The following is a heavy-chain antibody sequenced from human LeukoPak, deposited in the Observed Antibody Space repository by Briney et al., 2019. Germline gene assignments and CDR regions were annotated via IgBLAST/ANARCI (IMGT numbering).Heavy chain of an antibody. J-gene: IGHJ4*02. D-gene: IGHD3-3*01. Sequence: PGGSLRLSCAAPGFTFSSYSMNWVRQAPGKGLEWVSSISSSSSYIYYADSVKGRFTISRDNAKSSLYLQMNSLRAEDTAVYYCAKGEIFGVALGYWGQGTLVTVSS. CDR3: AKGEIFGVALGY. CDR1: GFTFSSYS. V-gene: IGHV3-21*04. CDR2: ISSSSSYI.